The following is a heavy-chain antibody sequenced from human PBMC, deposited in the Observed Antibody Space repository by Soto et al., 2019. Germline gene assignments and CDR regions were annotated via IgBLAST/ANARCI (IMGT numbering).Heavy chain of an antibody. D-gene: IGHD3-16*01. V-gene: IGHV3-30*18. CDR2: ISYDGSDK. J-gene: IGHJ5*02. CDR3: AKTAWYDYVWGSSGLDL. Sequence: GGSLRLSCAGSGFTFSSYGMHWVRQAPGKGLEWVAVISYDGSDKYYGDSVKGRFTISRDDSKNTLYLQMNSLRVEDTAIYYCAKTAWYDYVWGSSGLDLWGQGTLVTVSS. CDR1: GFTFSSYG.